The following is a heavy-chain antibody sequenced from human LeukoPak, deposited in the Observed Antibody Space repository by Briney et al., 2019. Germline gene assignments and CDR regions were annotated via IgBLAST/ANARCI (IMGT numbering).Heavy chain of an antibody. CDR3: ARDRSEGPKYSGYET. Sequence: GASVKVSCKASGGTFSSYAISWVRQAPGQGLEWMGGIIPIFGTANYAQKFQGRVTITADESTSTAYMELRSLRSDDTAVYYCARDRSEGPKYSGYETWGQGTLVTVSS. CDR2: IIPIFGTA. D-gene: IGHD5-12*01. CDR1: GGTFSSYA. J-gene: IGHJ5*02. V-gene: IGHV1-69*13.